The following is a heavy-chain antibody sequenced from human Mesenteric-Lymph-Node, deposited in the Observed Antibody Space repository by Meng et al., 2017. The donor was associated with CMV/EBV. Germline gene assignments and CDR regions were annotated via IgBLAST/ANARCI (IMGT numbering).Heavy chain of an antibody. Sequence: SGPTLVKPTRTLTLTCTFSGFSLTTRGEEVAWIRQPPGKALEWLALIYWNDDKRYSSSLNSRLTITKDTSKNQVVLIMTNMDPVDTGTYYCAHSTTDYFYGRDVWGQGTTVTVSS. CDR1: GFSLTTRGEE. J-gene: IGHJ6*02. CDR2: IYWNDDK. CDR3: AHSTTDYFYGRDV. V-gene: IGHV2-5*01. D-gene: IGHD1-14*01.